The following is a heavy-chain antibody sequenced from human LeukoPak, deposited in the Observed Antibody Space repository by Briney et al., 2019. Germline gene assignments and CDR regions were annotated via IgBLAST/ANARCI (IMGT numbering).Heavy chain of an antibody. CDR1: GFTFSSYE. D-gene: IGHD3-10*01. J-gene: IGHJ6*04. Sequence: GGSLRLSCAASGFTFSSYEMNWVRRAPGKGLEWVSYISSSGSTIYYADSVKGRFTISRDNAKNSLYLQMNSLRAEDTAVYYCARQRPARITMVRGVAYYYYYGMDVWGKGTTVTVSS. CDR2: ISSSGSTI. V-gene: IGHV3-48*03. CDR3: ARQRPARITMVRGVAYYYYYGMDV.